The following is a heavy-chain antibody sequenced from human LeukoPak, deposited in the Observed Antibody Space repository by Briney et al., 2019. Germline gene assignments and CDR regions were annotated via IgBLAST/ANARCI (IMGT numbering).Heavy chain of an antibody. CDR3: ARHLYCGGDCYSGRNHYYGLDV. Sequence: PSETLSLTCTVSDGSISDYHWSWIRQPPGKGLEWIGDMYYTGSTNYNPSLKSRVSISVDTSKRQFSLKLRSVTAADTAVYYCARHLYCGGDCYSGRNHYYGLDVWGQGTTVTVSS. D-gene: IGHD2-21*02. CDR1: DGSISDYH. CDR2: MYYTGST. V-gene: IGHV4-59*08. J-gene: IGHJ6*02.